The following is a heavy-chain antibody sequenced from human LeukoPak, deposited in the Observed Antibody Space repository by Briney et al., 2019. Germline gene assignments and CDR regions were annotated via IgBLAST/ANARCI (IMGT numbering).Heavy chain of an antibody. J-gene: IGHJ4*02. D-gene: IGHD1-26*01. Sequence: SQTLSLTRTVSGGSISSGSYYWSWIRQPAGKGLEWIGRIYTSGSTNYNPSLKSRVTISVDTSKNQFSLKLSSVTAADTAVYYCARLSGSYSDFDYWGQGTLVTVSS. CDR3: ARLSGSYSDFDY. V-gene: IGHV4-61*02. CDR2: IYTSGST. CDR1: GGSISSGSYY.